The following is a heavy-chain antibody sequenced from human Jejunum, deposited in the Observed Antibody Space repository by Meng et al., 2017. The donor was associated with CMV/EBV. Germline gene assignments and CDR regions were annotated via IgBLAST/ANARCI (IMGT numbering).Heavy chain of an antibody. J-gene: IGHJ4*02. CDR1: FTFTGHA. D-gene: IGHD6-13*01. CDR3: ARDLVRGSWYMSNYFDY. V-gene: IGHV3-30*04. Sequence: FTFTGHAMDLVRQSPGKGLEWVALKSSDGDNKYYPDSVEGRFSISRDNSKNTLYLQRSSLRAEDTAVYYCARDLVRGSWYMSNYFDYWGQGTLVTVSS. CDR2: KSSDGDNK.